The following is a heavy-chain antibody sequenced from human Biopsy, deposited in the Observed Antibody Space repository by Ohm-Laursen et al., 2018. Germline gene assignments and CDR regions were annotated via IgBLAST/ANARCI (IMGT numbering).Heavy chain of an antibody. CDR1: GFTFSSYV. CDR2: ISGSGGTT. D-gene: IGHD2-15*01. Sequence: SLRLSCSASGFTFSSYVMSRVRQAPGKGLEWVSTISGSGGTTYYADSVEGRFTISRDNSKNTLYLQMNSLRAEDTAVYYCAKDHCSGGTCYSDGPVFDFWGQGTLVTVSS. V-gene: IGHV3-23*01. CDR3: AKDHCSGGTCYSDGPVFDF. J-gene: IGHJ4*02.